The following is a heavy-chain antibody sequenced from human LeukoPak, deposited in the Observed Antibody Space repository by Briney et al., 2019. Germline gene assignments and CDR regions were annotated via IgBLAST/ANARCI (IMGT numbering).Heavy chain of an antibody. J-gene: IGHJ5*02. CDR1: GFTFTKYW. CDR3: ASSSYSSSSS. V-gene: IGHV3-7*01. D-gene: IGHD6-6*01. Sequence: GGSLRLSCAASGFTFTKYWMIWVRQAPGKGLEWVANINEDGSKKYYVGSVEGRFTISRDNAKNSVFLQMNSLRAEDTAMYYSASSSYSSSSSWGQGTLVTVSS. CDR2: INEDGSKK.